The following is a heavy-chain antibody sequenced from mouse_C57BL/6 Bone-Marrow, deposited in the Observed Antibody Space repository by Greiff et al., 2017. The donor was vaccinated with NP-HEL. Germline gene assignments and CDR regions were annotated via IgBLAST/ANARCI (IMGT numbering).Heavy chain of an antibody. V-gene: IGHV5-16*01. CDR3: ARDYYGSSYFDY. D-gene: IGHD1-1*01. Sequence: EVKLVESEGGLVQPGSSMKLSCTASGFTFSDYYMAWVRQVPEKGLEWVANINYDGSSTYYLDSLKSRFIISRDNAKNILYLQMISLKSEDTATYYGARDYYGSSYFDYWGQGTTLTVSS. J-gene: IGHJ2*01. CDR1: GFTFSDYY. CDR2: INYDGSST.